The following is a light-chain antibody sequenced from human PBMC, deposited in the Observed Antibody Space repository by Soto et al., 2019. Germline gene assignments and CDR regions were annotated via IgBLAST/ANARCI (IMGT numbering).Light chain of an antibody. CDR2: GAS. CDR1: QSVSSN. V-gene: IGKV3D-15*01. CDR3: QQYDKWPRYT. J-gene: IGKJ2*01. Sequence: ETVMTQSPATLSVSPGERATLSCRASQSVSSNLAWYQLKPGQAPRLLIYGASTRATGIPARFSGSGSGTEFTLTISSLQSEDFAAYYCQQYDKWPRYTFGQGTKLEIK.